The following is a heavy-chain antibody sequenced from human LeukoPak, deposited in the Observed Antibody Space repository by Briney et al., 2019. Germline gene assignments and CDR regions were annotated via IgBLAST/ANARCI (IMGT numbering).Heavy chain of an antibody. D-gene: IGHD3-3*01. Sequence: KSSETLSLTCTVSGGPISSSSYYWGWIRQPPGKGLEWIGSIYYSGSTYYNPSLKSGVTISVDTSKNQFSLKLSSVTAADTAVYYCTIWSGPHGDYWGQGTLVTVSS. CDR1: GGPISSSSYY. V-gene: IGHV4-39*01. CDR2: IYYSGST. CDR3: TIWSGPHGDY. J-gene: IGHJ4*02.